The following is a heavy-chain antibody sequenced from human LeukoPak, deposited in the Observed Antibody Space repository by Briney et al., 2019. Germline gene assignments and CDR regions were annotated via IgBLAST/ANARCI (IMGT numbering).Heavy chain of an antibody. D-gene: IGHD3-22*01. CDR3: ARGDYYDSSGYYYDPYFDY. CDR1: GGSFSGYY. V-gene: IGHV4-34*01. CDR2: INHSGST. Sequence: SETLSLTCAVVGGSFSGYYWSWIRQPPGKGLEWIGEINHSGSTNYNPSLKSRVTISVDTSKNQFSLKLSSVTAADTAVYYCARGDYYDSSGYYYDPYFDYWGQGTLVTVSS. J-gene: IGHJ4*02.